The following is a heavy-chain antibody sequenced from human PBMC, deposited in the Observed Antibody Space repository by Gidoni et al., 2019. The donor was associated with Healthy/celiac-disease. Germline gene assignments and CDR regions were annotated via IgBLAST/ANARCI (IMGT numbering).Heavy chain of an antibody. Sequence: EVPLVEAGGGLVKPGRSLRLSCSASGFTFRRYSMNWVRQAPGKGLEWVSSISSSSSYIYYADSVKGRFTISRDNAKNSLYLQMNSLRAEDTAVYYCARDPRPIYDFWSGPNNYFDYWGQGTLVTVSS. V-gene: IGHV3-21*01. D-gene: IGHD3-3*01. CDR1: GFTFRRYS. CDR2: ISSSSSYI. CDR3: ARDPRPIYDFWSGPNNYFDY. J-gene: IGHJ4*02.